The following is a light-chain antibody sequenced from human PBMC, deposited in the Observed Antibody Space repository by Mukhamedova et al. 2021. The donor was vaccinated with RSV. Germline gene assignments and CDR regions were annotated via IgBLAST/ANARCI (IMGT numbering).Light chain of an antibody. J-gene: IGKJ1*01. V-gene: IGKV1-17*01. CDR3: LQHNTYPWT. CDR2: AAS. Sequence: WYQRRVHGKAPKRLIYAASSLQGGVPSRFSGSGPGTEFTLTISSLQPEAFATYHCLQHNTYPWTFGQGTKVEIK.